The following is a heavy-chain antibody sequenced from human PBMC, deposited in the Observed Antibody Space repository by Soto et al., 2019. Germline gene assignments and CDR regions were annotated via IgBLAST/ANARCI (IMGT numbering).Heavy chain of an antibody. CDR1: GFSLRTSGVG. CDR2: IYWDNDK. J-gene: IGHJ6*02. Sequence: QITLKESGPTLVKPTQTLTLTCTFSGFSLRTSGVGVGWIRQPPGKALEWLALIYWDNDKRYSPSLKSRLTXXXXXXXXXXXXXXXXXXXXXXXXXXXXXXXXXXXXXXXXXXXXXXXVDVWGQGTTVTVSS. V-gene: IGHV2-5*02. CDR3: XXXXXXXXXXXXXXXXXXXXVDV.